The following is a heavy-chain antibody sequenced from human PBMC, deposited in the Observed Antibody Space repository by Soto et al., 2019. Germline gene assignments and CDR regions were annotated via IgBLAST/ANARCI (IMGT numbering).Heavy chain of an antibody. CDR2: INAGNGNT. Sequence: ASVKVSCKASGYTFTSYAMHWVRQSPGQRLEWMGWINAGNGNTKYSQKFQGRVTITRDTSASTAYMELSSLRSEDTAVYYCARHSGYSYGYPNWFDPWGQGTLVTVSS. J-gene: IGHJ5*02. CDR1: GYTFTSYA. V-gene: IGHV1-3*01. D-gene: IGHD5-18*01. CDR3: ARHSGYSYGYPNWFDP.